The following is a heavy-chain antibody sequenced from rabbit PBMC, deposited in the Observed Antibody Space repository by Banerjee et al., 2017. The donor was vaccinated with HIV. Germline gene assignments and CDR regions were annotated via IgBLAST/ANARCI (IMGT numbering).Heavy chain of an antibody. Sequence: LEESGGGLVKPEGSLTLTCKASGFDFSSNAICWVRQAPGKGLEWIGYITYGGSTFYASWAKGRFTISRTSTTVDLKMTSLTAADTATYFCVRHNSGLRLWGQGTLVTVS. CDR3: VRHNSGLRL. J-gene: IGHJ4*01. CDR1: GFDFSSNA. CDR2: ITYGGST. D-gene: IGHD4-1*01. V-gene: IGHV1S21*01.